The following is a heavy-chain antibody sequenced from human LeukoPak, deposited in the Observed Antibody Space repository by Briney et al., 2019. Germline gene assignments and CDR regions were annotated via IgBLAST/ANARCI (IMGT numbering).Heavy chain of an antibody. D-gene: IGHD2-15*01. CDR3: ASSLGYCSGGSCYSAYIFDY. CDR2: IYPGDSDT. J-gene: IGHJ4*02. V-gene: IGHV5-51*01. Sequence: GESLKISCKGSGYIFTSYWIGWVRQMPGKGLEWMGIIYPGDSDTRYSPSFQGQVTISADKSISTAYLQWSSLKASDTAMYYCASSLGYCSGGSCYSAYIFDYWGQGTLVTVSS. CDR1: GYIFTSYW.